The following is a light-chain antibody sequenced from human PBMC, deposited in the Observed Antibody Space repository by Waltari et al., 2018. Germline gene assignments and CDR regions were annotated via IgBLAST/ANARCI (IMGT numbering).Light chain of an antibody. CDR3: CSYAGSYTWV. CDR1: SSDVGRFNY. V-gene: IGLV2-11*01. CDR2: DVN. Sequence: QSALTQPRSVSGSPGQSVTISCTGTSSDVGRFNYVSWHQQHPGKAPNLMIYDVNKRPSGVPDRFSASKSGNTASLTISGRQAEDEVDYYCCSYAGSYTWVFCGGTKLTVL. J-gene: IGLJ3*02.